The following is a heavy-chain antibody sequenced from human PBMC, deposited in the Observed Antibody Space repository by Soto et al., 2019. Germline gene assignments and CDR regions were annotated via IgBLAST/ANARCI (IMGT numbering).Heavy chain of an antibody. Sequence: QVHLVQSGGELKKPGASVKVSCKASGYSFSDFGITWVRQAPGQGIEWMGWIGGKNGNTNYAQKVQGRVSLTADTSTSTAYMEMRALTSDDTGIYYCARSEYSEDPGTFENWGQGTPVTVSS. CDR1: GYSFSDFG. D-gene: IGHD2-15*01. V-gene: IGHV1-18*04. J-gene: IGHJ4*02. CDR3: ARSEYSEDPGTFEN. CDR2: IGGKNGNT.